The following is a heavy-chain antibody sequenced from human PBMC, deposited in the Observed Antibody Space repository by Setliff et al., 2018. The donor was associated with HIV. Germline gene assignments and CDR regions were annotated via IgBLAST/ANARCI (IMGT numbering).Heavy chain of an antibody. CDR2: IYYSGST. CDR3: ARVISSWSAYYIDY. Sequence: SEILSLTCTVSGGSISSYYWSWIRQPPGKGLEWIGYIYYSGSTNYNPSLKSRVTIPVDTSKNQFSLKLSSVTAADTAVYYCARVISSWSAYYIDYWGQGTLVTVSS. V-gene: IGHV4-59*01. D-gene: IGHD3-3*01. J-gene: IGHJ4*02. CDR1: GGSISSYY.